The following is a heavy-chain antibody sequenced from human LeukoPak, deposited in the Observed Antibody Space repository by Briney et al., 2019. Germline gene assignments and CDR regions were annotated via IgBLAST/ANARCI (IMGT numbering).Heavy chain of an antibody. CDR1: GFTFSSYS. J-gene: IGHJ4*02. CDR3: AHPYTNREPAEY. D-gene: IGHD3-16*01. CDR2: ISSSSSYI. V-gene: IGHV3-21*01. Sequence: PGGSLRLSCAASGFTFSSYSMNWVRQAPGKGLEWVSSISSSSSYIYYADSVKGRFTISRDNAKNSLYLQMDSLTDDDSAVYHCAHPYTNREPAEYWGQGTLVTVSS.